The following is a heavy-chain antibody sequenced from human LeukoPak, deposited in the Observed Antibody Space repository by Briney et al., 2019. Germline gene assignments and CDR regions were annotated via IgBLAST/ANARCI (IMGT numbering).Heavy chain of an antibody. V-gene: IGHV3-9*03. J-gene: IGHJ3*02. D-gene: IGHD2-21*02. CDR3: AKDRRNGDWSYAFDI. Sequence: HPGGSLRLSCAASVFTLDDYAMHWVRQAPGKGLEWVSGISWNSGSIGYADSVKGRFTISRDNAKNSLYLQMNSLRVEDMALYYCAKDRRNGDWSYAFDIWGQGTMVTVSS. CDR1: VFTLDDYA. CDR2: ISWNSGSI.